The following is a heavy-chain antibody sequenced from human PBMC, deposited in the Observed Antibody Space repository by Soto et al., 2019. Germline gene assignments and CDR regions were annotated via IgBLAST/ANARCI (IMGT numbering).Heavy chain of an antibody. J-gene: IGHJ4*02. D-gene: IGHD6-19*01. Sequence: EVQLLESGGGLVQPGGSLRLSCAASGFTFSSYAMSWVRQAPGKGLEWVSAISGSGVSTYYADSVKGRFTSSRDNSKNTLYLQMNSLRAEDTAVYYCAKEGEHSSGWANFDYWGQGTLVTVSS. CDR2: ISGSGVST. CDR1: GFTFSSYA. CDR3: AKEGEHSSGWANFDY. V-gene: IGHV3-23*01.